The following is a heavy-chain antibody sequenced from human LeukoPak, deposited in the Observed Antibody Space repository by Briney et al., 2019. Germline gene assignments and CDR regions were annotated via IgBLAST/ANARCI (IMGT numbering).Heavy chain of an antibody. CDR2: ISGSGGST. CDR3: ANPSLLIRYFDWLGAFDI. D-gene: IGHD3-9*01. CDR1: GFTFSSYA. J-gene: IGHJ3*02. V-gene: IGHV3-23*01. Sequence: PGGSLRLSCAASGFTFSSYAMSWVRQAPGKGLEWVSAISGSGGSTYYADSVKGRFTISRDNSKNTLYLQMNSLRAEDTAVYYCANPSLLIRYFDWLGAFDIWGQGTMVTVSS.